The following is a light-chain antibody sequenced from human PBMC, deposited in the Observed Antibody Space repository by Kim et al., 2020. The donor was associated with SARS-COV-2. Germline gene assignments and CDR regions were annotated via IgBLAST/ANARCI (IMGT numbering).Light chain of an antibody. CDR2: EDI. J-gene: IGLJ1*01. CDR1: KLGDRH. Sequence: SYELTQPPSVSVSPGQTAIITCSGNKLGDRHACWYQQRPGQSPVLVIYEDIKRPSGIPERSSGSNSGNTATLTIRGTQAMDEAHYYCQTWDSGTPYVFGPGATVTVL. CDR3: QTWDSGTPYV. V-gene: IGLV3-1*01.